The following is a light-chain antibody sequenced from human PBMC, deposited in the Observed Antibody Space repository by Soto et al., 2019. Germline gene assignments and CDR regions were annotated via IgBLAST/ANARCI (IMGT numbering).Light chain of an antibody. J-gene: IGKJ3*01. CDR2: GAS. Sequence: EIVMTQSPATLSVSPGERATLSCRASQSVSSNLAWYQQKPGQAPRLLIYGASTRATGIPARFSGSGSGTEFALTISSLQAEDVAVYYCQQYYSLPLSFGPGTKVDIK. CDR3: QQYYSLPLS. V-gene: IGKV3-15*01. CDR1: QSVSSN.